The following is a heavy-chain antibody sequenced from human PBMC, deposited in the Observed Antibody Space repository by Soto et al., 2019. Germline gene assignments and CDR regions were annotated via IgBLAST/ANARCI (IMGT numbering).Heavy chain of an antibody. J-gene: IGHJ6*02. CDR2: ISVYNGNT. D-gene: IGHD4-17*01. CDR3: ARDKMHYGDYYYSYGMDV. CDR1: GYTFTTYG. V-gene: IGHV1-18*04. Sequence: ASVKISCKASGYTFTTYGISWVRQAPGQGLEWMGWISVYNGNTKYAKKFQGRVTMTTDTSTNTAYMELSSLRSEDTAVYYCARDKMHYGDYYYSYGMDVWGQGTKVTVS.